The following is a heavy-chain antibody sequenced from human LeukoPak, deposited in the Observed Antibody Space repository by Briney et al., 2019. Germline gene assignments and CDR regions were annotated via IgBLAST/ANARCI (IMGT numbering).Heavy chain of an antibody. CDR1: GFTFSSYR. CDR2: ISSSSSYI. Sequence: GGSLRLSCAASGFTFSSYRMNWVRQAPGKGLEWVSSISSSSSYIYYADSVKGRFTISRDNAKNSLYLQMNSLRAEDTAVYYCARGDGYSYGSHDYWGQGTLVTVSS. D-gene: IGHD5-18*01. CDR3: ARGDGYSYGSHDY. J-gene: IGHJ4*02. V-gene: IGHV3-21*01.